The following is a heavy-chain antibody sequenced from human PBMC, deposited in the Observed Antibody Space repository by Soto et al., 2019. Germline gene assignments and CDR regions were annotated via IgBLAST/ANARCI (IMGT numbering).Heavy chain of an antibody. CDR1: GYTFTSYD. J-gene: IGHJ4*02. Sequence: GTSVKVSCKASGYTFTSYDINWVRQATGQGLEWMGWMNPNSGNTGYAQKFQGRVTMTRNTSISTAYMELSSLRSEDTAVYYCARADLGSWYLRDYWGQGTLVTVSS. CDR3: ARADLGSWYLRDY. V-gene: IGHV1-8*01. D-gene: IGHD6-13*01. CDR2: MNPNSGNT.